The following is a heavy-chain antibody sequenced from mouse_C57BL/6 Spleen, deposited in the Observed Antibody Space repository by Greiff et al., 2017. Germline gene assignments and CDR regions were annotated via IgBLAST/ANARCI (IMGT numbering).Heavy chain of an antibody. V-gene: IGHV1-64*01. CDR3: ARGNRVITTVVDLDY. CDR2: IHPNSGST. Sequence: VQLQQPGAELVKPGASVKLSCKASGYTFTSYWMHWVKQRPGQGLEWIGMIHPNSGSTNYNEKFKSKATLTVDKSSSTAYMQLSSLTSEDSAVYYCARGNRVITTVVDLDYWGQGTTLTVSS. D-gene: IGHD1-1*01. CDR1: GYTFTSYW. J-gene: IGHJ2*01.